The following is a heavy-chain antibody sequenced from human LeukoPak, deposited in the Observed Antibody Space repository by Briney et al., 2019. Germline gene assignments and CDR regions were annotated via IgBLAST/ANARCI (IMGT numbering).Heavy chain of an antibody. Sequence: PGGSLRLSCAASGFTFSNYGMHWVRQAPGKGLEWVAFIRSDESNKYYADSVKGRFAVSRDNSKNTLYLQMNSLRADDTAVYYCAGGSLGSGTSSDCCPLDYWGQGTLVTVSS. V-gene: IGHV3-30*02. D-gene: IGHD2-15*01. CDR2: IRSDESNK. J-gene: IGHJ4*02. CDR1: GFTFSNYG. CDR3: AGGSLGSGTSSDCCPLDY.